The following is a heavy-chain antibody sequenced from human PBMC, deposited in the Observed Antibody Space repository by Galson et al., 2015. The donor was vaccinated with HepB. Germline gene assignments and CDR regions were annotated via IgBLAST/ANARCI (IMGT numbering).Heavy chain of an antibody. CDR2: ISSGSSYI. CDR1: GLTLYSYN. J-gene: IGHJ4*02. CDR3: ARDSHYGGYGCYFDY. D-gene: IGHD4-17*01. V-gene: IGHV3-21*01. Sequence: SLRLSCAASGLTLYSYNMNWVRQAPGKGLEWVASISSGSSYIYYADSVKGRFTISRDNTKNSVSLHMSSLRAEDTAVYYCARDSHYGGYGCYFDYWGQGTLATVSS.